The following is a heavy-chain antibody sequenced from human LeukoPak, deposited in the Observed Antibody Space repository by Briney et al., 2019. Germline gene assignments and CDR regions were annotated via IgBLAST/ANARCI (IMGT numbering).Heavy chain of an antibody. D-gene: IGHD1-1*01. J-gene: IGHJ4*02. CDR3: ISGGGTADY. V-gene: IGHV3-15*01. CDR2: TRIKTDDGTP. CDR1: GFTFSNAW. Sequence: GGSLRLSCAASGFTFSNAWMNWMGWVRQAPGKGLEWVGLTRIKTDDGTPVYAGLVKRRYTIPSDDSKNTVYLEMNSLEPEDTAVYYCISGGGTADYWGQGTLVSVSS.